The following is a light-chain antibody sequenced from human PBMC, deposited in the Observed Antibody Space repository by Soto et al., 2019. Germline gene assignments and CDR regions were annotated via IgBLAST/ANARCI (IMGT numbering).Light chain of an antibody. Sequence: DIQMTQSPSSLSASVGDRVTITCRASQSISSYLNWYQQKPGKAPKLLIYAASSLQSGVPSRFSGSGSGTDFTLPISSLQPEDFATYYCQQRYSTPQITFGQGTRLEIK. CDR3: QQRYSTPQIT. V-gene: IGKV1-39*01. J-gene: IGKJ5*01. CDR2: AAS. CDR1: QSISSY.